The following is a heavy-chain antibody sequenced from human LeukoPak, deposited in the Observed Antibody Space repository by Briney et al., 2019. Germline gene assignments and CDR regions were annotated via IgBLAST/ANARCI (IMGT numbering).Heavy chain of an antibody. Sequence: ASVTVSCKASGYNFIGYYIHWVRQAYGQGLEWMGWINPNSGGTNYAQKFQGRVTMTRDTSINIAYMELSRLRSDDTAVYYCARIRVAGIDRFDYWGQGTLVTVSS. CDR1: GYNFIGYY. J-gene: IGHJ4*02. V-gene: IGHV1-2*02. CDR3: ARIRVAGIDRFDY. CDR2: INPNSGGT. D-gene: IGHD6-19*01.